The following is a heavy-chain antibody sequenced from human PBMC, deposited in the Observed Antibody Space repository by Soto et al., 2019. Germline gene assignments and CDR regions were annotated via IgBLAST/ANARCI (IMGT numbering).Heavy chain of an antibody. Sequence: VQLVESGGGLVQPGGSLRLSCAASGFTFSSYWMSWVRQAPGKGLEWVANIKQDGSEKYYVDSVKGRFTISRDNAKNSLYLQMNSLSAEDTAVYYCASDSPYYDFWSGSTSLYYMDVWGKGTTVTVSS. V-gene: IGHV3-7*01. CDR2: IKQDGSEK. D-gene: IGHD3-3*01. CDR1: GFTFSSYW. CDR3: ASDSPYYDFWSGSTSLYYMDV. J-gene: IGHJ6*03.